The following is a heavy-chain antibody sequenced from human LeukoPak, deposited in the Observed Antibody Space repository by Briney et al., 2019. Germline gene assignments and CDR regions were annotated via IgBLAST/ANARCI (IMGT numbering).Heavy chain of an antibody. CDR2: ISSTGDTI. J-gene: IGHJ4*02. CDR1: GFTFSSHT. CDR3: ARAVGYSYGYIYPNFDY. Sequence: GGSLRLSCAASGFTFSSHTMNWVRQAPGKGLEGVSYISSTGDTIYYADSVKGRFTISRDNARESVYLQMNSLRDEDTAVYYCARAVGYSYGYIYPNFDYWGQGTLVTVSS. D-gene: IGHD5-18*01. V-gene: IGHV3-48*02.